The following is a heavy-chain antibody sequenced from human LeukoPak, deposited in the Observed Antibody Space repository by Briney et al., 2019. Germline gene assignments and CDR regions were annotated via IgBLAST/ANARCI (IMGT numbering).Heavy chain of an antibody. V-gene: IGHV3-21*01. J-gene: IGHJ5*02. Sequence: GGSLRLSCAASGFTFSSYSMNWVRQAPGKGLEWVSSISSSSSYIYYADSVKGRFTISRDNAKNSLYLQMNSLRAEDTAVYYCARDGQTYYYDSSGYYSYNWFDPWGQGTLVTVSP. CDR1: GFTFSSYS. D-gene: IGHD3-22*01. CDR3: ARDGQTYYYDSSGYYSYNWFDP. CDR2: ISSSSSYI.